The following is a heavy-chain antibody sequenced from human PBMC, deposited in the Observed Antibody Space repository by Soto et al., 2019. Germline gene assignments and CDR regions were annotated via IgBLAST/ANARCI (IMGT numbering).Heavy chain of an antibody. CDR2: IYYSGST. V-gene: IGHV4-59*01. J-gene: IGHJ6*03. CDR1: GGSISSYY. Sequence: SETLSLTCTVSGGSISSYYWSWIRQPPGKGLEWIGYIYYSGSTNYNPSLKSRVTISVDTSKNQFSLKLSSVTAADTAVYYCARDPGDYYYYMDVWGKGTTVTVSS. CDR3: ARDPGDYYYYMDV.